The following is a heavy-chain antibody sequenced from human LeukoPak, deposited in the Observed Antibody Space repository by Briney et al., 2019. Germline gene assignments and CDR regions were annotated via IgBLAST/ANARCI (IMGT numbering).Heavy chain of an antibody. J-gene: IGHJ6*02. CDR2: IRGNGART. CDR3: AKHQQIYGDSLMDV. V-gene: IGHV3-23*01. D-gene: IGHD4-17*01. CDR1: GFTFSNYA. Sequence: PGGSLRASCAASGFTFSNYAMSWVRQAPGKGLEWVSSIRGNGARTDYADSVKGRFTISRDNSKNTLYLQMNSLRAEDTAVYYCAKHQQIYGDSLMDVWGQGTTVTVSS.